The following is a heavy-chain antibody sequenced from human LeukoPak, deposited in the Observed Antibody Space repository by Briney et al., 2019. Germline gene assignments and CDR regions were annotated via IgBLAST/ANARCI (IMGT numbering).Heavy chain of an antibody. CDR3: ARKWFGSIHLFDY. J-gene: IGHJ4*02. CDR2: INHSGST. Sequence: SSETLSLTCIASGGSISSSIYYWAWVRQPPGKGLEWIGEINHSGSTNYNPSLKSRVTISVDTSKNQFSLKLSSVTAADTAVYYCARKWFGSIHLFDYWGQGTLVTVSS. D-gene: IGHD3-10*01. CDR1: GGSISSSIYY. V-gene: IGHV4-39*07.